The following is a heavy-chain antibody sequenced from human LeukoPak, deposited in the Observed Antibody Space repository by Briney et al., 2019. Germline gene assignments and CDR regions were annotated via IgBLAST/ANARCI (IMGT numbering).Heavy chain of an antibody. J-gene: IGHJ4*02. CDR2: IRSKADSYST. Sequence: GGSLRLSCAASGFTFSGSDMHWVRQASGEGLEWVGLIRSKADSYSTAYAASVKGRFTISRDDSKNTAYLQMNSLKTEDTAVYYCTRLGTVIVALDYWGQGTLVTVSS. V-gene: IGHV3-73*01. CDR3: TRLGTVIVALDY. D-gene: IGHD3-22*01. CDR1: GFTFSGSD.